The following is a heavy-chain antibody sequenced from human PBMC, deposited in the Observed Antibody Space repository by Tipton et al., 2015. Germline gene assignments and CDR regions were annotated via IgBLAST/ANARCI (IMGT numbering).Heavy chain of an antibody. V-gene: IGHV4-59*01. CDR1: GGSIRTYY. D-gene: IGHD4-23*01. CDR2: IYHSGRT. Sequence: TLSLTCTVSGGSIRTYYWVWVRQPPGRGLESLGYIYHSGRTNYNPSLKSRVTISVDTSKNEFSLKLSSVTAADTAVYYCARARGRHGGLFDSWGQGILVTVSS. J-gene: IGHJ4*02. CDR3: ARARGRHGGLFDS.